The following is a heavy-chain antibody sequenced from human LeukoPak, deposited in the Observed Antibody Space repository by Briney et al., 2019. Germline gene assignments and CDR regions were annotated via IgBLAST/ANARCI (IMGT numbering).Heavy chain of an antibody. CDR1: EFTFSSYW. CDR3: ARDRATADY. CDR2: IKQDAREK. Sequence: PGGSLRLSCAASEFTFSSYWMSWVRQAPGKGLEWVANIKQDAREKNYVDSVKGRFTISRDNAKNSLYLQMNSLRVEDTAVYYCARDRATADYWGQGTLVTVSS. D-gene: IGHD2-21*02. J-gene: IGHJ4*02. V-gene: IGHV3-7*01.